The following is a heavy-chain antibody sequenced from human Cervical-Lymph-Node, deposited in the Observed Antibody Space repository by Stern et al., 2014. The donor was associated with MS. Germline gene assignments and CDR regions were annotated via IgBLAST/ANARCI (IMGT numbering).Heavy chain of an antibody. D-gene: IGHD2-15*01. CDR2: IIPILRTA. CDR3: ATDRGYCSGGSCYSLDYFDH. Sequence: QVQLVESGAEVKKPGSSVKVSCKASRGTFSNHGISWVRQAPGQGLEWMGGIIPILRTAHNAQRFQGRVTFTADESTTTVYMELTSLRSEDTAVYYCATDRGYCSGGSCYSLDYFDHWGQGTLVIVSS. V-gene: IGHV1-69*01. CDR1: RGTFSNHG. J-gene: IGHJ4*02.